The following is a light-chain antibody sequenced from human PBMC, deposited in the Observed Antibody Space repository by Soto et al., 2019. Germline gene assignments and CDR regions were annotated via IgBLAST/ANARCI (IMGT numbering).Light chain of an antibody. Sequence: EIVMTQSPGTLSLSPGARATLSCRSSQSVSSTFLAWYQQKPGQAPRLLIYGASNRATGIPPRFSGSGSGTEFTLTISSLQSEDFAVYYCQQYNNWPSITFGQVTRLEIK. CDR3: QQYNNWPSIT. J-gene: IGKJ5*01. V-gene: IGKV3-15*01. CDR1: QSVSST. CDR2: GAS.